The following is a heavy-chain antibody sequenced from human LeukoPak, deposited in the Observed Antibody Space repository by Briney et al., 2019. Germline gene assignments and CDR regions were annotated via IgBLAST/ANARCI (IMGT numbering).Heavy chain of an antibody. J-gene: IGHJ4*02. CDR3: AKGGIAAAGTIDY. CDR2: VESGGDT. V-gene: IGHV3-53*01. Sequence: PGGSLRLSCAASGFSVTSKYINWVRQAPGKGLEWVLVVESGGDTSYANSVKGRFTISRDNSKNTLYLQMNSLRAEDTAVYYCAKGGIAAAGTIDYWGQGTLVTVSS. CDR1: GFSVTSKY. D-gene: IGHD6-13*01.